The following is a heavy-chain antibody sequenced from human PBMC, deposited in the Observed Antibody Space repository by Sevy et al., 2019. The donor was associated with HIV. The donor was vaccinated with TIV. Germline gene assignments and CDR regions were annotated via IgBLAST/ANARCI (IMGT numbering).Heavy chain of an antibody. CDR3: ARDQEFYDYGEYGPTSTPDY. D-gene: IGHD4-17*01. CDR1: GFTFSSFG. CDR2: MWFDGSVE. J-gene: IGHJ4*02. Sequence: GGSLRLSCAASGFTFSSFGMHWVRQAPGKGLEWVALMWFDGSVEYYADSLKGRFTISRDNSKNTLYLQMNSLRVEDTAVYYCARDQEFYDYGEYGPTSTPDYWGQGTLVTVSS. V-gene: IGHV3-33*01.